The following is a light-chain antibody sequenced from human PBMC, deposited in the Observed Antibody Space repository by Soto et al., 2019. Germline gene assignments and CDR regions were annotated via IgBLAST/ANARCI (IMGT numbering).Light chain of an antibody. CDR1: QSISSW. J-gene: IGKJ4*01. CDR3: QQYNSYSLT. Sequence: DFHMTQSHSTLSASVGDRVTITCRASQSISSWLAWYQQKPGKAPKLLIYKASSLESGVPSRFSGSGSGTEFTLTISSLQPDDFATYYCQQYNSYSLTFGGGTKVDNK. V-gene: IGKV1-5*03. CDR2: KAS.